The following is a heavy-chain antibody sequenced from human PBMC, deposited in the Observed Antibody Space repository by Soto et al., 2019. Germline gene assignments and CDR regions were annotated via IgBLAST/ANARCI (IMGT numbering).Heavy chain of an antibody. CDR1: GFTFSSYS. D-gene: IGHD6-19*01. CDR3: ARDKSSVWNNIWFDP. V-gene: IGHV3-21*01. J-gene: IGHJ5*02. Sequence: EVQLVESGGGLVKPGGSLRLSCAASGFTFSSYSMNWVRQAPGKGLEWVSSISSSSSYIYYADSVKGRFTISRDNAKNSLYLKMNSLRAEDTAVYYCARDKSSVWNNIWFDPRRQGTLVTASS. CDR2: ISSSSSYI.